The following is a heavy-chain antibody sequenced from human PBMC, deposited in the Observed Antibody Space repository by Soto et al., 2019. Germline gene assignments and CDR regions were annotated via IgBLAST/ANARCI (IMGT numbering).Heavy chain of an antibody. CDR1: GGTFSSYA. CDR3: ARDRGYSYPEGSYYFDY. V-gene: IGHV1-69*13. D-gene: IGHD5-18*01. J-gene: IGHJ4*02. Sequence: SVKVSCKASGGTFSSYAISWVRQAPGQGLEWMGGIIPIFGTANYAQRFQGRVTITADESTSTAYMELSSLRSEDTAVYYCARDRGYSYPEGSYYFDYWGQGTLVTVSS. CDR2: IIPIFGTA.